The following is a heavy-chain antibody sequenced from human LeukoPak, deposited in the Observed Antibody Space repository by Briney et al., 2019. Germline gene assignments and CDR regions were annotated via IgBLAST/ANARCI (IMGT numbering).Heavy chain of an antibody. CDR1: GGSMSNYY. D-gene: IGHD5-24*01. J-gene: IGHJ2*01. Sequence: SETLPLTCIVSGGSMSNYYWNWIRQAPGKGLEWIGYVSYSGRTHYSSSLRSRVAISVDTSKSQFSLKLKSVTAADTAVYYGARPGRRDGYNGSYWYFDLWGRGTLVTVSA. CDR2: VSYSGRT. V-gene: IGHV4-59*01. CDR3: ARPGRRDGYNGSYWYFDL.